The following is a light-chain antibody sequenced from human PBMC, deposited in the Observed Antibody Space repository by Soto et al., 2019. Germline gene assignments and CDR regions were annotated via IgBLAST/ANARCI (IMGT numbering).Light chain of an antibody. Sequence: IQRTQATASRSASVGARVTITCRASQDIRNDLGWYQQKPGRAPKLLIYAASSLQTGVPSRFSGSGSGTEFTLTISSLQPDDFATYYCQHYNSYSEAFGQGTKVDIK. J-gene: IGKJ1*01. V-gene: IGKV1-17*01. CDR1: QDIRND. CDR2: AAS. CDR3: QHYNSYSEA.